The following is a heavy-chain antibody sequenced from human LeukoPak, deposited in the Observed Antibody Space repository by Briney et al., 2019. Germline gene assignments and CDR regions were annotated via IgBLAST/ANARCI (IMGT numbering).Heavy chain of an antibody. CDR1: GYSISSGYY. V-gene: IGHV4-38-2*02. CDR2: IYHSGST. D-gene: IGHD5-24*01. Sequence: SETLSLTCTVSGYSISSGYYWGWIRQPPGKGLEWIGSIYHSGSTYYNPSLKSRVTISVDTSKNQFSLKLSSVTAADTAVYYCARNRGWLQFDYWGQGALVTVSS. J-gene: IGHJ4*02. CDR3: ARNRGWLQFDY.